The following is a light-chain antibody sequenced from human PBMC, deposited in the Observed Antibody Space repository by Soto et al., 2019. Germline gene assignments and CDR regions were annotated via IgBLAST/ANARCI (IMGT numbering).Light chain of an antibody. CDR3: QQSYSTPYT. CDR1: QNIINF. CDR2: GAS. V-gene: IGKV1-39*01. Sequence: DIQMTQFPSSLSASVGDRVTITCRASQNIINFLNWYQQKPGKAPNLLIYGASSLQSGDPSRFSGSESGTDFTLTIANLQPEDFATYFCQQSYSTPYTFGQGTELEI. J-gene: IGKJ2*01.